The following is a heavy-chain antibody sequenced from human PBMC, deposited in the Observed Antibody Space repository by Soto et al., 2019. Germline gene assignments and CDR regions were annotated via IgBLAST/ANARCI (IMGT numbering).Heavy chain of an antibody. Sequence: PGGSLRLSCAASGFTLSPYWMNWVRQAPGKGLEWVANIKQDGNEKYYVDSVKGRFIISRDNAKNSLYLQMNSLRAEDTAVYYCARDADASGWYHYGMDVWGQGTLVTVSS. V-gene: IGHV3-7*03. CDR3: ARDADASGWYHYGMDV. CDR2: IKQDGNEK. D-gene: IGHD6-19*01. J-gene: IGHJ6*02. CDR1: GFTLSPYW.